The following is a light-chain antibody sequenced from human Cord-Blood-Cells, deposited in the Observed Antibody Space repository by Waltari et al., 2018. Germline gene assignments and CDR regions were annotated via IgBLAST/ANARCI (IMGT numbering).Light chain of an antibody. Sequence: IFLTKTLDSMAVLRRETATVNGSSSQSVLYSSNNKNYLAWYQQKPGQPPKLLIYWASTRESGVPDRFSGSGSGTDFTLTISSLQAEDVAVYCCQQYYSTPHTFGQGTKLEIK. J-gene: IGKJ2*01. V-gene: IGKV4-1*01. CDR1: QSVLYSSNNKNY. CDR2: WAS. CDR3: QQYYSTPHT.